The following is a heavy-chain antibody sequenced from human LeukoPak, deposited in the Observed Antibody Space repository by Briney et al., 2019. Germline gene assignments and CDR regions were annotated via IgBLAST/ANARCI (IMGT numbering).Heavy chain of an antibody. CDR1: GFTFSSSS. CDR3: AGGEYCTSTSCYILDSGNWFDP. D-gene: IGHD2-2*02. J-gene: IGHJ5*02. V-gene: IGHV3-48*01. CDR2: ITASSSTE. Sequence: PGGSLRLSCAASGFTFSSSSMNWVRQAPGKGLEWVSYITASSSTEYYADSVKGRFTISRDNAKNSLYLQMNSLRAEDTAVYYCAGGEYCTSTSCYILDSGNWFDPWGQGTLVTVSS.